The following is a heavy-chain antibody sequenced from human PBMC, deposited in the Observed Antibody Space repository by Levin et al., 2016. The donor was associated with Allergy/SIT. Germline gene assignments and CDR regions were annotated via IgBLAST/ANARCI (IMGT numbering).Heavy chain of an antibody. Sequence: SETLSLTCTVSGGSISSGGYYWSWIRQHPGKGLEWIGYIYYSGSTYYNPSLKSRVTISVDTSKNQFSLKLSSVTAADTAVYYCTRTQHRYGYDYWGQGTLVTDSS. J-gene: IGHJ4*02. V-gene: IGHV4-31*03. CDR1: GGSISSGGYY. D-gene: IGHD5-18*01. CDR3: TRTQHRYGYDY. CDR2: IYYSGST.